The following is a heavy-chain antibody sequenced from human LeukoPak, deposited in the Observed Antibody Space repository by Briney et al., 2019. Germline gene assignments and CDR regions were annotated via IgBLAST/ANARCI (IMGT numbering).Heavy chain of an antibody. V-gene: IGHV1-2*02. J-gene: IGHJ4*02. Sequence: ASVKVSCKASGYTFTGYYMHWVRQAPGQGLEWMGCINPNSGGTNYAQKFQGRVTMTRDTSISTAYMELSRLRSDDTAVYYCARGSAYYYDSSGYLDDYWGQGTLVTVSS. D-gene: IGHD3-22*01. CDR1: GYTFTGYY. CDR3: ARGSAYYYDSSGYLDDY. CDR2: INPNSGGT.